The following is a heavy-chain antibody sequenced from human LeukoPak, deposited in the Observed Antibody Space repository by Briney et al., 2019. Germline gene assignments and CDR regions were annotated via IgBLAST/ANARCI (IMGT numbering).Heavy chain of an antibody. CDR1: GFTFSSYA. J-gene: IGHJ4*02. Sequence: GGSLRLSCAASGFTFSSYAMGWVRQAPGKGLEWVSAISGSGGSTYYADSVKGRFTTSRDNSKNTLYLQMNSLRAEDTAVYYCAKDSPTTYYYDSSGYYYLLYFDYWGQGTLVTVSS. D-gene: IGHD3-22*01. V-gene: IGHV3-23*01. CDR2: ISGSGGST. CDR3: AKDSPTTYYYDSSGYYYLLYFDY.